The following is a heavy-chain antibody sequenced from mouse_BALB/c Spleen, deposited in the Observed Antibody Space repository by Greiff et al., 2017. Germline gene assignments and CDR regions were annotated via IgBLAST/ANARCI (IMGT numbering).Heavy chain of an antibody. CDR2: IRNKANGYTT. CDR1: GFTFTDYY. Sequence: DVMLVESGGGLVQPGGSLRLSCATSGFTFTDYYMSWVRQPPGKALEWLGFIRNKANGYTTEYSASVKGRFTISRDNSQRILYLQMNTLRAEDSATYYCARDRPYRYDNYAMDYWGQGTSVTVSS. D-gene: IGHD2-14*01. J-gene: IGHJ4*01. V-gene: IGHV7-3*02. CDR3: ARDRPYRYDNYAMDY.